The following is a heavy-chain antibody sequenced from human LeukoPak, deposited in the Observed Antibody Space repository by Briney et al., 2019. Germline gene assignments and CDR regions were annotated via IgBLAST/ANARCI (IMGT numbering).Heavy chain of an antibody. CDR3: ARWSGDFWSGYLDY. D-gene: IGHD3-3*01. CDR1: GGSISSYY. J-gene: IGHJ4*02. CDR2: IYYSGST. Sequence: PSETLSLTCTVSGGSISSYYWSWIRQPPGKGLEWIGYIYYSGSTNYNPSLKSRVTISVDTSKNQFSLKLSSVTAADTAVNYCARWSGDFWSGYLDYWGQGTLVTVSS. V-gene: IGHV4-59*08.